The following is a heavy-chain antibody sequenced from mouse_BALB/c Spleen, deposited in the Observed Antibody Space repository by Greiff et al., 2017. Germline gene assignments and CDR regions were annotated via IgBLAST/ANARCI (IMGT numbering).Heavy chain of an antibody. CDR3: ARDLYYGYDY. J-gene: IGHJ2*01. D-gene: IGHD1-2*01. V-gene: IGHV7-3*02. CDR2: IRNKANGYTT. Sequence: EVHLVESGGGLVQPGGSLRLSCATSGFTFTDYYMSWVRQPPGKALEWLGFIRNKANGYTTEYSASVKGRFTISRDNSQSILYLQMNTLRAEDSATYYCARDLYYGYDYWGQGTTLTVSS. CDR1: GFTFTDYY.